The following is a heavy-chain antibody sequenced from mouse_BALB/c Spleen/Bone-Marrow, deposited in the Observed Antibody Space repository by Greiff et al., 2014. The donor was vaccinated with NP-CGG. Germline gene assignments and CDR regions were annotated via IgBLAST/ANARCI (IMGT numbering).Heavy chain of an antibody. V-gene: IGHV14-3*02. CDR2: IDPANGNT. CDR3: ALYYYGSSGFAY. Sequence: VQLKESGAELVKPGASVKLSCTASGFNIKDTYMHWVKQRPEQGLEWIGRIDPANGNTKYDQKFQGKATITAATSSNTAYLQLSSLTSEDTAVYYCALYYYGSSGFAYWGQGTLVTVSA. D-gene: IGHD1-1*01. J-gene: IGHJ3*01. CDR1: GFNIKDTY.